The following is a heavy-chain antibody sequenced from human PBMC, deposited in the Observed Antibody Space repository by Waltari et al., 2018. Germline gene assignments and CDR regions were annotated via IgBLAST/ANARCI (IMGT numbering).Heavy chain of an antibody. CDR2: IYTRGST. J-gene: IGHJ4*02. CDR3: ARVGITIFCLVIITTFDY. CDR1: GGSISSYY. V-gene: IGHV4-4*07. Sequence: QVQLQESGPGLVKPSETLSLTCTVSGGSISSYYWSWIRQPAGKGLEWIGRIYTRGSTNYNPARKSRVTRSVDKSKNQFSLKLSSVTAADTAVYYCARVGITIFCLVIITTFDYWGQGTLVTVSS. D-gene: IGHD3-9*01.